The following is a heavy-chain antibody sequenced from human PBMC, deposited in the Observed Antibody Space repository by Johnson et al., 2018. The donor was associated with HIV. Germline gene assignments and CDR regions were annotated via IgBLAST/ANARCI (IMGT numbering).Heavy chain of an antibody. J-gene: IGHJ3*02. Sequence: EVQLVESGGGVVRPGGSLRLSCAASGFTLDDYGMTWVRQAPGKGLEWVSAIGTAGDTLYPGSVKGRFTISRDNAKNSLYLQMNSLSPGDTAVYYCVRGGSDAFDIWGQGTMVTVSS. CDR2: IGTAGDT. V-gene: IGHV3-13*01. CDR1: GFTLDDYG. D-gene: IGHD3-10*01. CDR3: VRGGSDAFDI.